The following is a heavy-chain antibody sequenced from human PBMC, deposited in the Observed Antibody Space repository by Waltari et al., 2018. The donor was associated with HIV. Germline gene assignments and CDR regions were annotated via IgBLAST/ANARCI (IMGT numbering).Heavy chain of an antibody. CDR2: IYHSGST. D-gene: IGHD3-3*01. Sequence: QVQLQESGPGLVKPSGTLSLTCAVSGGSISSTDWWTWVRQPPGKGLEWIGEIYHSGSTNYNPSLKSRVTMSVDKSNNQFSLRLTSVTAADTAVYYCAKHTIFGVSFAFDIWGQGTVVTVSS. CDR3: AKHTIFGVSFAFDI. CDR1: GGSISSTDW. J-gene: IGHJ3*02. V-gene: IGHV4-4*02.